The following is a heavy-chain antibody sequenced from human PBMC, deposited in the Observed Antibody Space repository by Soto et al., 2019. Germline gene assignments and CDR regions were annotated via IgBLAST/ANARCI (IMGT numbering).Heavy chain of an antibody. CDR2: IYGQKLGRT. D-gene: IGHD1-1*01. CDR1: GFNFYLYT. CDR3: AKDKEPDGTWDIDW. J-gene: IGHJ4*02. Sequence: EVHLLESGGDLVRPGGSLRLSCVASGFNFYLYTMSWVRQAPGKGLEWVAGIYGQKLGRTFHADSVKGRFTISRDDDRSTGYLQTNNMRGDDSAVYYCAKDKEPDGTWDIDWWGQGTRVIVS. V-gene: IGHV3-23*01.